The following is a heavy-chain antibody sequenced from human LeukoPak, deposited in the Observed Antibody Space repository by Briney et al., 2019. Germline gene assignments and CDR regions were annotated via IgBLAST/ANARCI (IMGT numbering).Heavy chain of an antibody. Sequence: PSETLSLTCTVSGGSISSDYWNWIRQPPGKGLEWIGYIYYSGSTNYNPSVKSRVTMSVDTSKNKLSLKLTSVTAADTAVYYCARDRRGSSDMDVWGQGTTVIVSS. CDR1: GGSISSDY. CDR2: IYYSGST. V-gene: IGHV4-59*01. CDR3: ARDRRGSSDMDV. D-gene: IGHD1-26*01. J-gene: IGHJ6*02.